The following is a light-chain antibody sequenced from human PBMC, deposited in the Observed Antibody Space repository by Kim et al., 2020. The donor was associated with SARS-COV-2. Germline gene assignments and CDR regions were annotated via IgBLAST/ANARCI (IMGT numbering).Light chain of an antibody. CDR2: GKN. CDR1: SLRSDY. V-gene: IGLV3-19*01. Sequence: SSELTQDPAVSVAWGQTVRITCQGDSLRSDYASWYQQKPGQAPVLVIYGKNNRPSGIPDRFSGSSSGNTASLTITGPQAEDEADYYCNSRDSSGNQVFGGGTQLTVL. J-gene: IGLJ2*01. CDR3: NSRDSSGNQV.